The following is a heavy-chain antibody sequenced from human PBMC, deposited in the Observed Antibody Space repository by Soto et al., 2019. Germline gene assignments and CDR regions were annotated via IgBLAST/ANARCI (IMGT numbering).Heavy chain of an antibody. Sequence: EVQLVESGGGLVKPGGSLRLSCAVSGFTISHAWMNWVRQAPGKGLEWVGRFKSDASGGTPDHAAAIKDRFIISRDDSRNTMFLQMNRLRTEVTGIYYCMTDLCDDGYWGQGTLVTVSS. J-gene: IGHJ4*02. CDR3: MTDLCDDGY. CDR2: FKSDASGGTP. V-gene: IGHV3-15*07. CDR1: GFTISHAW. D-gene: IGHD3-3*01.